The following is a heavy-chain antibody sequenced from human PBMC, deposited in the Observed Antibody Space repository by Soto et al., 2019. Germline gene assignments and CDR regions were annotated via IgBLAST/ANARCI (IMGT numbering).Heavy chain of an antibody. J-gene: IGHJ5*02. CDR3: ARGRCRSWMYKWFDP. V-gene: IGHV4-30-4*01. CDR2: IFYSGNT. Sequence: SETLSLTCTVSGSSISSGDYYWSWIRQPPGKGLEWIGYIFYSGNTYYNPSLKSRVSISVDTSKNQFSLKLSSVTAADTAVYSCARGRCRSWMYKWFDPWGQGTLVTAPQ. CDR1: GSSISSGDYY. D-gene: IGHD6-13*01.